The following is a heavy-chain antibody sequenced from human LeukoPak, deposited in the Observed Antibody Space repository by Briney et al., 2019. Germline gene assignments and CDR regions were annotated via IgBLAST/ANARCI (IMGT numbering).Heavy chain of an antibody. CDR2: IYSGGST. J-gene: IGHJ6*02. D-gene: IGHD3-22*01. Sequence: PGGSLRLSCAASGFTVSSNYMSWVRQAPGKGLEWVSVIYSGGSTYYADSVEGRFTISRDNSKNTLYLQMNSLRAEDTAVYYCARVPSIGGYYGMDVWGQGTTVTVSS. V-gene: IGHV3-66*01. CDR1: GFTVSSNY. CDR3: ARVPSIGGYYGMDV.